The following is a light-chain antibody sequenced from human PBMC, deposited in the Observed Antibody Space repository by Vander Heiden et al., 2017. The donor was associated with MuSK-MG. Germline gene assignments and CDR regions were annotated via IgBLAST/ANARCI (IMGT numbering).Light chain of an antibody. V-gene: IGLV5-45*03. J-gene: IGLJ3*02. CDR2: YNSDSDK. CDR1: SGLNVGTYN. Sequence: QAVLTQPSSLSASPGASASLTCHLRSGLNVGTYNIYWYHQMPGSPPRFPLRYNSDSDKQRGSGVTSRFAGYKAGSASAGISLISGLQADEEFSYYCKIWHNSALVFGGGTTLTVL. CDR3: KIWHNSALV.